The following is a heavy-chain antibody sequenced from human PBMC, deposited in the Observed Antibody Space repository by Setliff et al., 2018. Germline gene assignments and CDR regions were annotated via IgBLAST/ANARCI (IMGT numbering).Heavy chain of an antibody. CDR2: ISGYNGNT. D-gene: IGHD3-3*01. V-gene: IGHV1-18*04. J-gene: IGHJ4*02. CDR3: ARVPRLEWLLPTFDS. Sequence: ASVKVSCKASGYTFTNYHMHWVRQAPGQGLEWMGWISGYNGNTDYAQNFQGRVTMTTDTSTSTAYMELRILRSDDTAGYYCARVPRLEWLLPTFDSWGQGTLVTVSS. CDR1: GYTFTNYH.